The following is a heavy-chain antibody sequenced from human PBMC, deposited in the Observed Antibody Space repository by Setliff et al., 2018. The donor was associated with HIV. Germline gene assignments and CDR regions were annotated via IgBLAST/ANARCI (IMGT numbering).Heavy chain of an antibody. J-gene: IGHJ4*02. D-gene: IGHD1-26*01. V-gene: IGHV1-2*02. CDR2: INPNSGAT. Sequence: EASVKVSCKASGYTFSGYYLHWVRRAPGQGLEWMGWINPNSGATNYAQSFQGRVTMTRDTSISTAYMDLSSLTSDDTAVYYCALASIVSTARWNHWGRGTTVTVSS. CDR3: ALASIVSTARWNH. CDR1: GYTFSGYY.